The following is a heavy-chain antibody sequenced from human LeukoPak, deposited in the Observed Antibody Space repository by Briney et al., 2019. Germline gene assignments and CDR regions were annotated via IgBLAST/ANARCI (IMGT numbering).Heavy chain of an antibody. CDR1: GGSFSGYY. J-gene: IGHJ4*02. CDR2: INHSGST. Sequence: PSETLSLTCAVYGGSFSGYYSSWIRQPPGKGLEWIGEINHSGSTNYNPSLKSRVTISVDTSKNQFSLKLSSVTAADTAVYYCARGGHTGDYYDSSGYGFDYWGQGTLVTVSS. D-gene: IGHD3-22*01. CDR3: ARGGHTGDYYDSSGYGFDY. V-gene: IGHV4-34*01.